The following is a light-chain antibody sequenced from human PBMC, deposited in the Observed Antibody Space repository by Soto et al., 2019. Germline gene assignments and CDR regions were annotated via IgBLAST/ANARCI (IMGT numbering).Light chain of an antibody. Sequence: EIVLTQSPATLSLSPGERATLSCRASQSVGSYLAWYQQKPGQAPRLLIYDASNRATGIPARFSGSGSGTDFTLTISSLEPEDFAVYYCQQRSSWPCTFGQGTKVEIK. CDR3: QQRSSWPCT. V-gene: IGKV3-11*01. J-gene: IGKJ1*01. CDR1: QSVGSY. CDR2: DAS.